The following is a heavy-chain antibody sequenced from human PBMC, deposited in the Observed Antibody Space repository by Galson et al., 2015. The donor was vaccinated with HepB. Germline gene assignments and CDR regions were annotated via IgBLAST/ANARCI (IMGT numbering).Heavy chain of an antibody. CDR2: IIPMVTMV. J-gene: IGHJ4*02. CDR3: ATGGSGSYFRTDFDY. Sequence: SVKVSCKASGGSFSSVPITWVRQAPGRGLEWMGRIIPMVTMVQYAQKFQGRINITADKSTTTAYMELSSLTSEDTAVYYCATGGSGSYFRTDFDYWGQGTLVTVSS. CDR1: GGSFSSVP. V-gene: IGHV1-69*04. D-gene: IGHD3-10*01.